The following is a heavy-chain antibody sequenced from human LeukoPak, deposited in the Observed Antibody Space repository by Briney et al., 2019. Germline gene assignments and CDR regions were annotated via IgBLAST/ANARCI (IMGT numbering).Heavy chain of an antibody. CDR3: AKDRSMGPEGNYYYYYGMDV. D-gene: IGHD6-6*01. CDR1: GFIFSDYG. J-gene: IGHJ6*02. V-gene: IGHV3-30*18. CDR2: ISYDGSNK. Sequence: GGSLRLSCAASGFIFSDYGMHWVRQAPGKGLEWVTIISYDGSNKFYVESVKGRFTISRDNSKNTLYLQMNSLRAEDTAVYYCAKDRSMGPEGNYYYYYGMDVWGQGTTVTVSS.